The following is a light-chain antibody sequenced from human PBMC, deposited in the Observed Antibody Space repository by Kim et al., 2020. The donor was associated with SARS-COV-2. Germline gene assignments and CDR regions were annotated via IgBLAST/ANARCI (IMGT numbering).Light chain of an antibody. J-gene: IGLJ2*01. V-gene: IGLV1-51*01. Sequence: GQKVPVSCSGSSSNIGNNYVSWYQQHPGTAPKLLIFDNNRRPSGIPDRFSGSKSGTSATLGITGLQTGDEADYYCGTWDSSLSIGVFGGGTQLTVL. CDR3: GTWDSSLSIGV. CDR2: DNN. CDR1: SSNIGNNY.